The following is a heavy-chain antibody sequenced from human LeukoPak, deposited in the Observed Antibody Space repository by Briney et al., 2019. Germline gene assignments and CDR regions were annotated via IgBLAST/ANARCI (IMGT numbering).Heavy chain of an antibody. D-gene: IGHD3-3*01. CDR3: ARAHYDFWSGRNYGMDV. V-gene: IGHV3-53*01. J-gene: IGHJ6*02. Sequence: GGSLRLSCAASGFTVDSNYLSWVRQAPGKGLEWVSTIYTGGNTYYAASVKGRFTISRDFSKNTVFLHMNSLRAEDTAMYYCARAHYDFWSGRNYGMDVWGQGTTVTVSS. CDR2: IYTGGNT. CDR1: GFTVDSNY.